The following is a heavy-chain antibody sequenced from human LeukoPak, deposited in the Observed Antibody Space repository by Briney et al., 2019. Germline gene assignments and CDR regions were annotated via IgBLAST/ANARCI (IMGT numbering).Heavy chain of an antibody. Sequence: ASVKVSCKASRYTFSGYYIHWVRQAPGQGLEWMGWIDPNSGGTNYAQKFQGRVTMTREKSISTAYTELSRLRSDDTAVYYCARDGWYKSYMDVWGKGTTVIVSS. CDR2: IDPNSGGT. V-gene: IGHV1-2*02. CDR1: RYTFSGYY. CDR3: ARDGWYKSYMDV. D-gene: IGHD6-19*01. J-gene: IGHJ6*03.